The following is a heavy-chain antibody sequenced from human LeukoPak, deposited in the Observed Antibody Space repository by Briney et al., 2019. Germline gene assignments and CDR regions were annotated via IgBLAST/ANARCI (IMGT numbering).Heavy chain of an antibody. D-gene: IGHD2-15*01. Sequence: TGGSLRLSCAASGFTFSSYWMSWVRQAPGKGLEWVANVKQDGSEKYYVDSVKGRFTISRDNAKNSLYLEMNSLRAEDTAVYHCARRYCSGGSCYHYYYYIDVWGKGTTVTVSS. J-gene: IGHJ6*03. CDR2: VKQDGSEK. V-gene: IGHV3-7*01. CDR3: ARRYCSGGSCYHYYYYIDV. CDR1: GFTFSSYW.